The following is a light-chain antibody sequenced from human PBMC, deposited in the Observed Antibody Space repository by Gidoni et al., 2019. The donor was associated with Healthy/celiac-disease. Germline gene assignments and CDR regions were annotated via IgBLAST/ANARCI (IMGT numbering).Light chain of an antibody. J-gene: IGKJ1*01. CDR2: WAS. CDR1: QSVLYSSNNKNY. CDR3: QQYYSTPPT. V-gene: IGKV4-1*01. Sequence: SLGERATINCKSSQSVLYSSNNKNYLAWYQQKPGQPPKLLIYWASTRESGVPDRFSGSGSGKDFTLTISSLQAEDVAVYYCQQYYSTPPTFGQGTKVEIK.